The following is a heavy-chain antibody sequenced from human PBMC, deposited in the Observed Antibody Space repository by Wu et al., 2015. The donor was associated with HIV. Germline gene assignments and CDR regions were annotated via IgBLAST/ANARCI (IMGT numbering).Heavy chain of an antibody. CDR1: GYTFTAYY. D-gene: IGHD1-7*01. CDR2: INPNSGDT. V-gene: IGHV1-2*02. CDR3: ARAASSYDVAGTPYPDY. Sequence: QVQLVQSGAEVKKPGASVRVSCKSYGYTFTAYYIHWVRQVRQAPGQGLEWMGWINPNSGDTKYVEKFQDRVTMTRDTSISTAYMDLRGLRSDDSAIYYCARAASSYDVAGTPYPDYWGQGTLVTVSS. J-gene: IGHJ4*02.